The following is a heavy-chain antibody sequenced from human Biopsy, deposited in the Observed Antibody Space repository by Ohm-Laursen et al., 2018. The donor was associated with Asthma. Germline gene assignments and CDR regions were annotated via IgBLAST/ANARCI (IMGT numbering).Heavy chain of an antibody. J-gene: IGHJ6*02. CDR3: ARDRRVRFLEWPPAMDV. D-gene: IGHD3-3*01. Sequence: SDTLSLTCAVYGGSFSSNYWSWIRQTPGKGLEWLGDTHHSGYTNYNPSLSSRLTLSVDTSKNQFSLRLTSVTAADTAVYYCARDRRVRFLEWPPAMDVWGQGTTVTVSS. V-gene: IGHV4-34*01. CDR2: THHSGYT. CDR1: GGSFSSNY.